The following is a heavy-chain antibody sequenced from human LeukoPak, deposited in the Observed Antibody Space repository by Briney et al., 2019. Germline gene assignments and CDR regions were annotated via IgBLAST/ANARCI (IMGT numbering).Heavy chain of an antibody. D-gene: IGHD6-6*01. V-gene: IGHV3-43D*03. J-gene: IGHJ4*02. Sequence: GGSLRLSCAASGFTFDDYAMHWVRQAPGKGLEWVSLISWDGGSTYYADPVKGRFTISRDNSKNSLYLQMNSLRAEDTALYYCAKDSTRGSSWDFDYWGQGTLVTVSS. CDR1: GFTFDDYA. CDR3: AKDSTRGSSWDFDY. CDR2: ISWDGGST.